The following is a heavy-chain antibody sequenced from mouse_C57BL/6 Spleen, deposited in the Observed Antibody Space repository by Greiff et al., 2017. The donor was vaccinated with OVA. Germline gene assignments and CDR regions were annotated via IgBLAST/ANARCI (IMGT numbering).Heavy chain of an antibody. CDR3: ARGGSWGY. V-gene: IGHV1-69*01. J-gene: IGHJ2*01. CDR1: GYTFTSYW. D-gene: IGHD3-1*01. CDR2: IDPSDSYT. Sequence: VQLQQPGAELVMPGASVKLSCKASGYTFTSYWMHWVKQRPGQGLEWIGEIDPSDSYTNYNQKFKGKSTLTVDKSSSTAYMQLSSLTSEDSAVYYCARGGSWGYWGQGTTLTVSS.